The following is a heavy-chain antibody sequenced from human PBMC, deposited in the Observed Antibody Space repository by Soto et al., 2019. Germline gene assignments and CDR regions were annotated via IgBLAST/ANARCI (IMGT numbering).Heavy chain of an antibody. J-gene: IGHJ6*02. Sequence: ASLKGSWKASGYSFTDYRIHWVRQAPGQGLEWLGRINPKSGGTSTAQKFQGWVTMTRDRSISTVYRELTRLRSDDTDVYFCARGHSTDCFSGACSFSYNHEMDVWGQGTTVTV. CDR2: INPKSGGT. CDR3: ARGHSTDCFSGACSFSYNHEMDV. D-gene: IGHD2-8*01. V-gene: IGHV1-2*04. CDR1: GYSFTDYR.